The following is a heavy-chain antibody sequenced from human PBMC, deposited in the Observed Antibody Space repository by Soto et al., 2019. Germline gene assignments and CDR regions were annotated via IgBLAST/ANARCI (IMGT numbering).Heavy chain of an antibody. Sequence: PGGSLRLSCAASGFTFSSYGMHWVRQAPGKGLEWVAVIWYDGSNKYYADSVKGRFTISRDNSKNTLYLQMNSLRAEDTAVYYCARDRTGGYSGYDSYYYYGMDVWGQGTTVTVS. V-gene: IGHV3-33*01. D-gene: IGHD5-12*01. CDR3: ARDRTGGYSGYDSYYYYGMDV. CDR2: IWYDGSNK. CDR1: GFTFSSYG. J-gene: IGHJ6*02.